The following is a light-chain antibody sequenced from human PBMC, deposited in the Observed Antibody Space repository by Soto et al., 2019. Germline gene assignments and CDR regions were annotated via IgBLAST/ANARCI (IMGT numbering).Light chain of an antibody. J-gene: IGLJ1*01. CDR3: SSYAGSNNLHYV. CDR1: SSDVGGYNY. Sequence: QSALTQPPSASGSPGQSVTISCTGTSSDVGGYNYVSWYQQHPGKAPQLMIYEVSKRPSGVPDRFSGSKSGNTASLTVSGLQAEDEADYYCSSYAGSNNLHYVFGTGTKLTVL. V-gene: IGLV2-8*01. CDR2: EVS.